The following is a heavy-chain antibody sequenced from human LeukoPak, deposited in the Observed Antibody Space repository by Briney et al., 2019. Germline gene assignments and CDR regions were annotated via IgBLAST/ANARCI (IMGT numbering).Heavy chain of an antibody. CDR1: GGSISSYY. J-gene: IGHJ5*02. CDR3: ARDSYYYDSSGYYKGWFDP. V-gene: IGHV4-59*01. CDR2: IYYGGST. Sequence: SETLSLTCTVSGGSISSYYWSWIRQPPGKGLEWIGYIYYGGSTNYNPSLKSRVTISVDTSKNQFSLKLSSVTAADTAVYYCARDSYYYDSSGYYKGWFDPWGQGTLVTVSS. D-gene: IGHD3-22*01.